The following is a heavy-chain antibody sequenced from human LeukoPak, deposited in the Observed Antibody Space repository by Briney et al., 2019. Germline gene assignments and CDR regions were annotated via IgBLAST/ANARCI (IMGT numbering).Heavy chain of an antibody. CDR1: GINFADYA. Sequence: GGSLRLSCVVSGINFADYAMHWVRHPPGKGLEWVSLISADGGSTFSADSVKGRFSISRDNSKNSLYLQMNSLRSEDTAMYYCAKESGKFDYWGQGTLVAVSS. CDR3: AKESGKFDY. V-gene: IGHV3-43*02. CDR2: ISADGGST. J-gene: IGHJ4*02.